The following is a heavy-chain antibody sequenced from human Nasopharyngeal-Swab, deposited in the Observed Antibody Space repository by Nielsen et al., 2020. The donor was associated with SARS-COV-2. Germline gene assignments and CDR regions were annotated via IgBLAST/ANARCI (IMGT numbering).Heavy chain of an antibody. CDR1: GGSISSTNYY. CDR2: IYYNGNT. D-gene: IGHD2-15*01. V-gene: IGHV4-39*01. CDR3: ARQKRDCNGSTCYLYYFDY. J-gene: IGHJ4*02. Sequence: SETLSLTCTVSGGSISSTNYYWGWIRQPPGKGLEWIGSIYYNGNTYYNPSLKSRVTKSLDMSRNPFSRKLTSVTAADTAVYFSARQKRDCNGSTCYLYYFDYWGRGALVTVSS.